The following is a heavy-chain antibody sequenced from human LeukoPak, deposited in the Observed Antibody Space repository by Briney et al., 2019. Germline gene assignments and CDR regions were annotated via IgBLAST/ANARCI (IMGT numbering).Heavy chain of an antibody. J-gene: IGHJ4*02. Sequence: GGSLRLSCAASGFTFSSYGMHWVRQAPGKGLEWVAVISYDGSNEYHADSVKGRFTISRDNSKNTLYLQMNSLRVEDTAVYYCAKDRANWAIDDWGQGTQVTVSS. D-gene: IGHD3-16*01. V-gene: IGHV3-30*18. CDR1: GFTFSSYG. CDR2: ISYDGSNE. CDR3: AKDRANWAIDD.